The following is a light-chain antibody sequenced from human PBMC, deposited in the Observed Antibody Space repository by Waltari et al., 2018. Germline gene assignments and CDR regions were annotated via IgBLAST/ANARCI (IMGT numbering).Light chain of an antibody. CDR1: QCLVSSDGNTY. V-gene: IGKV2-30*01. J-gene: IGKJ1*01. CDR2: KVS. Sequence: DVVLTQSPLSLPVTLGQPPSTPCRYSQCLVSSDGNTYFNWFQQRPGQSPRRLLYKVSNRDFGVPDRFSGSGSGTDFTLRISRVEAEDVGLYYCMQGSNWPWTFGQGTRVEIK. CDR3: MQGSNWPWT.